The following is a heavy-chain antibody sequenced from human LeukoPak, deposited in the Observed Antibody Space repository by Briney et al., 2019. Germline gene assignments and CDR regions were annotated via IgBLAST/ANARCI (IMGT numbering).Heavy chain of an antibody. Sequence: GESLKISCKGSGYSFTSYWTGWVRQMPGKGLEWMGIIYPGDSDTRYSSSFQGQVTISADKSISTAYLQWSSLKASDTAMYYCARQGEATFMGFDYWGQGTLVTVSS. J-gene: IGHJ4*02. CDR1: GYSFTSYW. CDR3: ARQGEATFMGFDY. D-gene: IGHD2/OR15-2a*01. V-gene: IGHV5-51*01. CDR2: IYPGDSDT.